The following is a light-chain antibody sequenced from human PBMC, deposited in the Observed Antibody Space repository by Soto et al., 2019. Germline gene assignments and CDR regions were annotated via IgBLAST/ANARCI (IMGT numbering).Light chain of an antibody. J-gene: IGKJ1*01. CDR1: QSLLKSTGYNY. CDR3: MQALQTPPT. V-gene: IGKV2-28*01. Sequence: DIVMTQSPLSLPVTPGEPASISCRSSQSLLKSTGYNYLDWYLQKPGQSPQLLIYLGSNRASGVPDRFSGSGSGTDFTLKISRVEAEDGGVYYCMQALQTPPTFGQGTKVDIK. CDR2: LGS.